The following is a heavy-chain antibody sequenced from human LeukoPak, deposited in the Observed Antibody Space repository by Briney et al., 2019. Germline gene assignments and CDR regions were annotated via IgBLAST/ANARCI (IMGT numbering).Heavy chain of an antibody. CDR2: IYSGGGT. V-gene: IGHV3-53*01. Sequence: PGGSLRLSCAASGFTVSSNYMTWVRQAPGKGLEWVSVIYSGGGTYYADSVKGRFTISRDNFKNTLYLQMNSLRAEDTAVYYCAKNNDYGGSYWYFDLWGRGTLVTVSS. D-gene: IGHD4-23*01. CDR3: AKNNDYGGSYWYFDL. J-gene: IGHJ2*01. CDR1: GFTVSSNY.